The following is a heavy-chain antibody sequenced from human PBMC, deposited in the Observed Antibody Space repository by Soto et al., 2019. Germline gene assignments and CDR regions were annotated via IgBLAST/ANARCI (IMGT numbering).Heavy chain of an antibody. CDR3: ASSSGWLDAFDI. CDR1: GGSISSSSYY. CDR2: IYYSGST. J-gene: IGHJ3*02. Sequence: AAETLSLTCTVSGGSISSSSYYWGWIRQPPGKGLEWIGSIYYSGSTYYNPSLKSRVTISVDTSKNQFSLKLSSVTAADTAVYYCASSSGWLDAFDIWGQGTMVTVSS. V-gene: IGHV4-39*01. D-gene: IGHD6-19*01.